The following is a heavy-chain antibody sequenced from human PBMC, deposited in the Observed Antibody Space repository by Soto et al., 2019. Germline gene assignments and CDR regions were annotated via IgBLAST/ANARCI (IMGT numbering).Heavy chain of an antibody. J-gene: IGHJ4*02. CDR1: GFSFRSYW. CDR2: ISEDGSQQ. Sequence: GGSLRFSCAVSGFSFRSYWMSWVRQAPGKGLEWVAKISEDGSQQYYVDSVKGRFTISRDNAKNSLYLQMNSLRVEDTAVYYCVRPSRSETGYWGQGTLVTVSS. CDR3: VRPSRSETGY. D-gene: IGHD2-15*01. V-gene: IGHV3-7*01.